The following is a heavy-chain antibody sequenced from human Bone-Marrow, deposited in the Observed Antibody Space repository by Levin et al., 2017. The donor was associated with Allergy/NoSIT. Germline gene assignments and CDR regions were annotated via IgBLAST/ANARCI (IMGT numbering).Heavy chain of an antibody. V-gene: IGHV5-51*01. CDR3: ARRRGGAVANYNWFDP. Sequence: RGESLKISCKGSGYSFTSYWIGWVRQMPGKGLEWMGIIYPGDSDTRYSPSFQGQVTISADKSISTAYLQWSSLKASDTAMYYCARRRGGAVANYNWFDPWGQGTLVTVSS. CDR2: IYPGDSDT. J-gene: IGHJ5*02. D-gene: IGHD6-19*01. CDR1: GYSFTSYW.